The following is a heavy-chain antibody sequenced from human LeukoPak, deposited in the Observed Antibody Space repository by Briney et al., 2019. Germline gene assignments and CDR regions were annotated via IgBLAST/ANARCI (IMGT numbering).Heavy chain of an antibody. V-gene: IGHV4-59*01. CDR2: IYYSGST. J-gene: IGHJ5*02. CDR3: ARERSMVRGISWFDP. D-gene: IGHD3-10*01. Sequence: SETLSLTCTVSGGSISSYYWSWIRQPPGKGLEWIGYIYYSGSTNYNPSLKSRVTISVDTSKNQFSLKLSSVTAADTAVYYCARERSMVRGISWFDPWGQGTLVTVSS. CDR1: GGSISSYY.